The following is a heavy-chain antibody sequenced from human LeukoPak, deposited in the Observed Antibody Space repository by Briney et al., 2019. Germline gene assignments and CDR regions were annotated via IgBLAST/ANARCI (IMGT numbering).Heavy chain of an antibody. V-gene: IGHV4-59*01. CDR2: IYYSGST. Sequence: PSETLSLTCTVSGGSISSYYWSWIRQPPGRGLEWIGYIYYSGSTNYNPSLKSRVTISVDTSKNQFSLRLSSVTAADTAVYYCARDDYGDFFFDSWAQGTLVTVSS. CDR1: GGSISSYY. J-gene: IGHJ4*02. D-gene: IGHD4-17*01. CDR3: ARDDYGDFFFDS.